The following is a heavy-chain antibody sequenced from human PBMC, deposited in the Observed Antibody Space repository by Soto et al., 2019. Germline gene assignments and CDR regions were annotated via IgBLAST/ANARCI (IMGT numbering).Heavy chain of an antibody. CDR1: GSTFTGYY. J-gene: IGHJ6*02. D-gene: IGHD3-9*01. CDR2: ITPNSGGT. V-gene: IGHV1-2*02. Sequence: SVTVSCKASGSTFTGYYMHWVQQAPGQGLEWTGWITPNSGGTNYTQKFQGRVTMTRATSISTACMELSRLRPDYTAVYYCARFDDDILTDLLYCMDDWGQGTTVTVSS. CDR3: ARFDDDILTDLLYCMDD.